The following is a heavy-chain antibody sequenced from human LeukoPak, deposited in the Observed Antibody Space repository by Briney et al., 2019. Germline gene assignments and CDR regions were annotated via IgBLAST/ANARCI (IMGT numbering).Heavy chain of an antibody. CDR3: TRDAPAGGKLDS. J-gene: IGHJ4*02. V-gene: IGHV3-66*01. Sequence: GGSLRLSCAASGFTVTYTYMSWVRQTPGKGLEWVSVIFDVGNTYYADSVKDRFTISRDNSKNTLYLQMNSLRVEDTAVYYCTRDAPAGGKLDSWGQGTLVTVSS. CDR1: GFTVTYTY. CDR2: IFDVGNT. D-gene: IGHD4-23*01.